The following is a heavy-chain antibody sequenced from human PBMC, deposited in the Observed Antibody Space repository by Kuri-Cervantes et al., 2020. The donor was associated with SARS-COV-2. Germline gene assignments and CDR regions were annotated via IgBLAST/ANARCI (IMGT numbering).Heavy chain of an antibody. V-gene: IGHV4-38-2*01. Sequence: SETLSLTCAVSGYSISSGYYWGWIRQPPGKGLEWIGSIYHSGSTYYNPSLKSRVTISVDTSKNQFSLKLSSVTAADTAVYYCARAFFTMVRRIPYPFDPWGQGTLVTVSS. CDR2: IYHSGST. CDR1: GYSISSGYY. D-gene: IGHD3-10*01. CDR3: ARAFFTMVRRIPYPFDP. J-gene: IGHJ5*02.